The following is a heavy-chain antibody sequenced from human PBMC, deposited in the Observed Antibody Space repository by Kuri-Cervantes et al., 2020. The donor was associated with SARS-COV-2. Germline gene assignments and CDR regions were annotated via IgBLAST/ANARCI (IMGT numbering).Heavy chain of an antibody. V-gene: IGHV3-48*02. J-gene: IGHJ4*02. CDR2: INSGSSIT. CDR3: ASIVTGDSSGYY. Sequence: ETLSLTCAASGFTFSSYAMSWVRQAPGKGLEWVSYINSGSSITYYADSVKGRFTISRDNAKDALYLQMSSLRDEDTAVYYCASIVTGDSSGYYWGQGTLVTVSS. CDR1: GFTFSSYA. D-gene: IGHD3-22*01.